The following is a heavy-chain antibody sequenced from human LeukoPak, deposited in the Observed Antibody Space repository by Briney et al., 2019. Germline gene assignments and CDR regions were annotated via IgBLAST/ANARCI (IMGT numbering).Heavy chain of an antibody. CDR2: SSGSGGKT. Sequence: PGGSLRLSCAASGFMIRAYGVTWVRRAPGKGVEWVSSSSGSGGKTYFADSVKGRFTISRDNDDKTLYLHMSSLRVEDTAVYYCAKSQGISAIGILPLCAFEIWGRGTVVTVAS. D-gene: IGHD3-3*02. V-gene: IGHV3-23*01. J-gene: IGHJ3*02. CDR1: GFMIRAYG. CDR3: AKSQGISAIGILPLCAFEI.